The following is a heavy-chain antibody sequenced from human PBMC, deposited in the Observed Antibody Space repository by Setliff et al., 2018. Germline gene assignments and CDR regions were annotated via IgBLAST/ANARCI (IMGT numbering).Heavy chain of an antibody. D-gene: IGHD6-19*01. Sequence: SETLSLTCTVSDGSISDYYWGWIRQSPGNGLEWIGYVFASGTTNYNPSLKSRVTISVETSKSLFSLRLTSVTAADTAVYYCARGNSRSSVWYVVPHFDYWGQGTLVTVS. CDR1: DGSISDYY. CDR2: VFASGTT. V-gene: IGHV4-4*08. J-gene: IGHJ4*02. CDR3: ARGNSRSSVWYVVPHFDY.